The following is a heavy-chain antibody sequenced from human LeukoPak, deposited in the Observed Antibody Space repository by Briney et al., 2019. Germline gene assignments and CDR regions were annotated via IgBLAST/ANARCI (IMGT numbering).Heavy chain of an antibody. CDR2: IYTSGST. CDR1: GGSISSGSYY. CDR3: VATMNLDYYYMDV. V-gene: IGHV4-61*02. Sequence: SETLSLTCTVSGGSISSGSYYWSWIRQSAGKGLEWIGRIYTSGSTNYNPSLKSRVTMSVHTSKNQFSLKLTSVTAADTAMYYCVATMNLDYYYMDVWGKGTTLTVSS. D-gene: IGHD3-22*01. J-gene: IGHJ6*03.